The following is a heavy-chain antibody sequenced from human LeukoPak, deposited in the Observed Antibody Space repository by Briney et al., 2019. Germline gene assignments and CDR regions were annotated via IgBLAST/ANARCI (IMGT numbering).Heavy chain of an antibody. CDR3: ARGSGDTPFFHY. D-gene: IGHD2-21*01. CDR2: ISSSGSN. Sequence: SETLSLTCSVSGDSIRYFYWRWMRQAAGKGGEGIGRISSSGSNDYNASLKRRVTISVETSKKKFSLKRRCAAAADTAVYYCARGSGDTPFFHYWGQGTLVTVSS. J-gene: IGHJ4*02. CDR1: GDSIRYFY. V-gene: IGHV4-4*07.